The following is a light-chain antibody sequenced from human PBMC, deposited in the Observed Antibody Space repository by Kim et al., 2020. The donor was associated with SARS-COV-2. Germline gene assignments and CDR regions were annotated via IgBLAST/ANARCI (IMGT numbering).Light chain of an antibody. V-gene: IGLV3-1*01. CDR1: KLGYKY. Sequence: SFPPGQPATITCSGDKLGYKYACWYQQKPGQSPVLVIYQDSKRPSGIPERFSGSNSGNTATLTISGTQAMDEADYYCQAWDSSTVVFGGGTQLTVL. CDR3: QAWDSSTVV. CDR2: QDS. J-gene: IGLJ2*01.